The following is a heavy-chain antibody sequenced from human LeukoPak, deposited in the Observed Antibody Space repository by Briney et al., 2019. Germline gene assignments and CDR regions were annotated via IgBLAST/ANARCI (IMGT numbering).Heavy chain of an antibody. D-gene: IGHD3-3*01. CDR2: IYTSGST. V-gene: IGHV4-4*07. J-gene: IGHJ5*02. CDR1: GGSISSYY. CDR3: ARKGIFGGFDP. Sequence: TTSETLSLTCTVSGGSISSYYWSWIRQPAGKGLEWIGRIYTSGSTNYNPSLKSRVTISVDRSKNQFSLKLSSVTAADTAVYYCARKGIFGGFDPWGQGTLVTVSS.